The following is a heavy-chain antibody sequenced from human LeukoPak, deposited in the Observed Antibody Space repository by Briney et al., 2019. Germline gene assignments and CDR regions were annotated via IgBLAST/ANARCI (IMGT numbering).Heavy chain of an antibody. D-gene: IGHD2-2*02. J-gene: IGHJ4*02. CDR1: GYTFTGYY. CDR3: ARDDGYCSSTSCYTTFDY. Sequence: EASVKVSCKASGYTFTGYYMHWVRQAPGQGLEWMGWINPNSGGTNYAQKFQGRVTMTRDTSISTAYMELSRLRSDDTAVYYCARDDGYCSSTSCYTTFDYWGQGTLVTVSS. CDR2: INPNSGGT. V-gene: IGHV1-2*02.